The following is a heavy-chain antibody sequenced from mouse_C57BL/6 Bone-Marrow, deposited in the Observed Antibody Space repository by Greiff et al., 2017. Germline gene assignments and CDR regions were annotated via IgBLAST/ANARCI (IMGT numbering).Heavy chain of an antibody. CDR1: GYSITSGYY. CDR2: ISYDGSN. Sequence: VQLQQSGPGLVKPSQSLSLTCSVTGYSITSGYYWNWIRQFPGNKLEWMGYISYDGSNNYNPSLKNRISITRDTSKNQFFLKLNSVTTEYTATYYCARDSTRFAYWGKGTLITVSA. V-gene: IGHV3-6*01. CDR3: ARDSTRFAY. J-gene: IGHJ3*01.